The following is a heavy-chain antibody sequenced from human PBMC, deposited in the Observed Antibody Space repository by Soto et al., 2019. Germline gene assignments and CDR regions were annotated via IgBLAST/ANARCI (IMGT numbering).Heavy chain of an antibody. CDR2: IYYSGST. V-gene: IGHV4-31*03. Sequence: QVQLQESGPGLVKPSQTLSHTCTVSGGSISSGGYYWSWIRQHPGKGLEWIGYIYYSGSTYYNPSLDSRVTISIDTSKNEFSLKLRSVTAADTAIYYCAGDSNSWRRFHYWGQGTLVTVSS. CDR1: GGSISSGGYY. J-gene: IGHJ4*02. D-gene: IGHD6-13*01. CDR3: AGDSNSWRRFHY.